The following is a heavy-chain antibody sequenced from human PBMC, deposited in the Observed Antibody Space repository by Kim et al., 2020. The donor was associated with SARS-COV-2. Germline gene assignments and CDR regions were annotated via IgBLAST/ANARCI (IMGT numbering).Heavy chain of an antibody. V-gene: IGHV3-23*01. CDR3: AKEGCGGDCYVDY. J-gene: IGHJ4*02. D-gene: IGHD2-21*02. Sequence: PTSVQAPFTISRDNSKNTLYLQMNNMRAKVTAVYYCAKEGCGGDCYVDYWGQGTLVTVSS.